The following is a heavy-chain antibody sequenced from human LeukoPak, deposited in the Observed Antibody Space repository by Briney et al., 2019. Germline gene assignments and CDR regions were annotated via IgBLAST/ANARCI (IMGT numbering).Heavy chain of an antibody. J-gene: IGHJ5*02. CDR1: GYSISSGYY. Sequence: PSETLSLTCTVSGYSISSGYYWSWIRQPPGKGLEWIGEINHSGSTNYNPSLKSRVTISVDTSKNQFSLKLSSVTAADTAVYYCARGLSVVVPAAIVWFDPWGQGTLVTVSS. D-gene: IGHD2-2*01. CDR2: INHSGST. CDR3: ARGLSVVVPAAIVWFDP. V-gene: IGHV4-38-2*02.